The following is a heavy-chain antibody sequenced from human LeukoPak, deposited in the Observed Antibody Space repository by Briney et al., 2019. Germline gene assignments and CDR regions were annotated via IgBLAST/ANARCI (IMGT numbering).Heavy chain of an antibody. V-gene: IGHV4-34*01. CDR1: GGSFSGYY. D-gene: IGHD3-22*01. CDR2: INHSGST. Sequence: SETLSLTGAVYGGSFSGYYWSWIRQRPGKGLECIGEINHSGSTNYNPSLKSRVTISVDTSKNQFSLKLSSMTAADTAVYYCARGWFTARYYYVSSGYYGRRQGGFDYWGQGTLVTVSS. J-gene: IGHJ4*02. CDR3: ARGWFTARYYYVSSGYYGRRQGGFDY.